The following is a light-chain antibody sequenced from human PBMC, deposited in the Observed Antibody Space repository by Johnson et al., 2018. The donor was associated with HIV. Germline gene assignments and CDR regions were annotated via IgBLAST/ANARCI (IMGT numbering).Light chain of an antibody. CDR2: DNN. J-gene: IGLJ1*01. Sequence: QSVLTQPPSVSAAPGQKVTISCSGTSSNIGNHYVSWYQLLPGTAPKLLIYDNNKRPSGIPDRFSGSKSGTSATLGITGLQTGDEADYYCGTWDSSLSAEVFGTGTKVTVL. CDR3: GTWDSSLSAEV. CDR1: SSNIGNHY. V-gene: IGLV1-51*01.